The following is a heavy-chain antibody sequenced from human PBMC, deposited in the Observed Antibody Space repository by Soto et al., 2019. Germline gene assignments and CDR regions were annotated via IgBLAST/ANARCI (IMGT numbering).Heavy chain of an antibody. CDR2: ISAYNGNT. CDR3: ARDSQEGSYSSSWYRVDWFDP. V-gene: IGHV1-18*01. CDR1: CHRLTNHG. J-gene: IGHJ5*02. Sequence: SVRVWKEATCHRLTNHGKNWVRQAPGQGLEWMGWISAYNGNTNYAQKLQGRVTMTTDTSTSTAYMELRSLRSDDTAVYYCARDSQEGSYSSSWYRVDWFDPWGQGTLVTVSS. D-gene: IGHD6-13*01.